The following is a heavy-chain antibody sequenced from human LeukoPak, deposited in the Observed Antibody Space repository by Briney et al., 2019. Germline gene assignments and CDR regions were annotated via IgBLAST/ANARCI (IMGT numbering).Heavy chain of an antibody. CDR2: TSGSGSSI. CDR1: GFTFRSYA. V-gene: IGHV3-23*01. D-gene: IGHD2-15*01. J-gene: IGHJ6*02. CDR3: AKASCSGGSCYRAPSPSYHGMDV. Sequence: GGSLRLSCAVSGFTFRSYAMRWARQAPGKRLERVSLTSGSGSSIYYAASVKGRFTISRDNSKNTLYLQMISLRAEDTAVYYCAKASCSGGSCYRAPSPSYHGMDVWGQGTTVTVSS.